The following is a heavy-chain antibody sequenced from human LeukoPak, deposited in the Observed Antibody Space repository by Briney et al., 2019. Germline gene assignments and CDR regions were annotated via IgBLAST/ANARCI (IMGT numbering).Heavy chain of an antibody. D-gene: IGHD4-11*01. CDR2: INHSGST. J-gene: IGHJ6*03. CDR1: GGSFSGYC. CDR3: ARLLGSTTVTNFHYYYYMDV. V-gene: IGHV4-34*01. Sequence: SETLSLTCAVYGGSFSGYCWSWIRQPPGKGLEWIGEINHSGSTNYNPSLKSRVTISVDTSKNHFSLRLTSVTAADTAVYYCARLLGSTTVTNFHYYYYMDVWGNGTTVTVSS.